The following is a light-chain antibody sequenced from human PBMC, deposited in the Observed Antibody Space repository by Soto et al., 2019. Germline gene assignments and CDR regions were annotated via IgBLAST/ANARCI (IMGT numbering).Light chain of an antibody. CDR3: QQYYSTPQT. CDR2: WAS. J-gene: IGKJ1*01. V-gene: IGKV4-1*01. CDR1: QSVLYSSNNKNY. Sequence: DIVMTQSPYSLAVSLGERATINCKSSQSVLYSSNNKNYLAWYQQKPGQPPKLLIYWASTRESGVPDRFSGSGSGTDFTLTISSLQAVDVAVYYCQQYYSTPQTFGQGTKVEIK.